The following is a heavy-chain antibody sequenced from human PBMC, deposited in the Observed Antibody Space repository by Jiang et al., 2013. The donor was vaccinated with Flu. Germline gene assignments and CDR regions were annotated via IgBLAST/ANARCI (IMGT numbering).Heavy chain of an antibody. CDR3: TTDRRTQRHLDY. Sequence: GLVKPGGSLRLSCAASGFTFSNAWMSWVRQAPGKGLEWVGRIKSKVDGGTTDFATPVKGRITISREDSQNMLYLQINNLKTEDTAVYYCTTDRRTQRHLDYWGQGTLVTVSS. J-gene: IGHJ4*02. D-gene: IGHD3-3*02. V-gene: IGHV3-15*01. CDR2: IKSKVDGGTT. CDR1: GFTFSNAW.